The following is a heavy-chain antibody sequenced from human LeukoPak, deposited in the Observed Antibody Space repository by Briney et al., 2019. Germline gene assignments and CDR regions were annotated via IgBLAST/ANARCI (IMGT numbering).Heavy chain of an antibody. CDR2: IYYSGST. J-gene: IGHJ4*02. CDR1: GGSISSSSYY. D-gene: IGHD3-10*01. CDR3: ARRPGGSGSFRPFDY. V-gene: IGHV4-39*07. Sequence: PSETLSLTCTVSGGSISSSSYYWGWIRQPPGKGLERIGSIYYSGSTYYNPSLKSRVTISVDTSKNQFSLNLSSVTAADTAVYYCARRPGGSGSFRPFDYWGQGILVTVSS.